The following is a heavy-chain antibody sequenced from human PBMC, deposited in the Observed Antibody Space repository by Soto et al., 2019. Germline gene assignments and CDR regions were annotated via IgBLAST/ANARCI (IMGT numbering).Heavy chain of an antibody. CDR1: GYSFTSYW. V-gene: IGHV5-51*01. Sequence: GESLKISCKGSGYSFTSYWIGWVRQMPGKGLEWMAIIYPGDSDIRYSPSFQGQVTISADKSISTAYPQWSSLKASDTAMYYCARQPSNGQWFVWGQGTTVTVSS. CDR3: ARQPSNGQWFV. D-gene: IGHD3-22*01. CDR2: IYPGDSDI. J-gene: IGHJ6*02.